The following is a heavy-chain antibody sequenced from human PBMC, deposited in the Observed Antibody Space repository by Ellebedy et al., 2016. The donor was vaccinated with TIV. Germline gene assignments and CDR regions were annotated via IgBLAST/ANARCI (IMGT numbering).Heavy chain of an antibody. J-gene: IGHJ3*02. CDR1: GGSISSYY. Sequence: SETLSLTXTVSGGSISSYYWSWIRQPPGKGLEWIGYIYYSGSTNYNPSLKSRVTISVDTSKNQFSLKLSSVTAADTAVYYCARGDYRVNSDAFDIWGQGTMVTVSS. V-gene: IGHV4-59*01. CDR3: ARGDYRVNSDAFDI. CDR2: IYYSGST. D-gene: IGHD4-11*01.